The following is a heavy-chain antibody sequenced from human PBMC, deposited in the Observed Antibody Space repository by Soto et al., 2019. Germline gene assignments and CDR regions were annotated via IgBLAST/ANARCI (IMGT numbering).Heavy chain of an antibody. CDR3: AKGLWFGKYYFDY. D-gene: IGHD3-10*01. V-gene: IGHV3-23*01. Sequence: GGSLRLSCAASGFTFSSYAMSWVRQAPGKGMGWVSAISCSGGSTYYGDFVKGRFTTSRDNSKNTLYLQMNSLRAEDTAVYYCAKGLWFGKYYFDYWGQGTLVTVSS. CDR2: ISCSGGST. CDR1: GFTFSSYA. J-gene: IGHJ4*02.